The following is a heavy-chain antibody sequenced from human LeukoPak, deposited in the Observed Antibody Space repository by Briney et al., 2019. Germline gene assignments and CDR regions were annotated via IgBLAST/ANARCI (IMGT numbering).Heavy chain of an antibody. CDR3: ARLVGDVTTWDC. CDR1: GFSFSNYW. J-gene: IGHJ4*02. Sequence: PGGSLRLSCTASGFSFSNYWMSWVRQAPGKGLEWVASIKQDESEKYYVDSVKGRFTTSRGNAKSSLYLQMNALRGEDTAVYYCARLVGDVTTWDCWGQGTLVTVSS. D-gene: IGHD1-26*01. V-gene: IGHV3-7*03. CDR2: IKQDESEK.